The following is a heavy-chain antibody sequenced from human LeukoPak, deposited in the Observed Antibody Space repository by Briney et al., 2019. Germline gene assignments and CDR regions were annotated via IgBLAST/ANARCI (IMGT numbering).Heavy chain of an antibody. Sequence: GGSLRLSCAASGFTFSSYAMSWVRQAPGKGLEWVSAISGSGGSTYYADSVKGRFTIFRDNSKNTLYLQMNSLRAEDTAVYYCAKETSSGNFVTIDCWGQGALVTVSS. D-gene: IGHD1-26*01. CDR1: GFTFSSYA. J-gene: IGHJ4*02. CDR3: AKETSSGNFVTIDC. CDR2: ISGSGGST. V-gene: IGHV3-23*01.